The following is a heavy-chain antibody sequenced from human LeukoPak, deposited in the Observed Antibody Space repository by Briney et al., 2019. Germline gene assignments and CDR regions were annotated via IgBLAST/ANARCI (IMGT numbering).Heavy chain of an antibody. CDR1: GFTFSDYY. J-gene: IGHJ4*02. D-gene: IGHD3-10*01. Sequence: PGGSLRLSCAASGFTFSDYYMSWIRQAPGKGLEWVSAISGSGGSTYYADSVKGRFTISRDNSKNTLYLQMNSLRAEDTAVYYCAKDPGITMVRGAITPHFDYWGQGTLVTVSS. V-gene: IGHV3-23*01. CDR2: ISGSGGST. CDR3: AKDPGITMVRGAITPHFDY.